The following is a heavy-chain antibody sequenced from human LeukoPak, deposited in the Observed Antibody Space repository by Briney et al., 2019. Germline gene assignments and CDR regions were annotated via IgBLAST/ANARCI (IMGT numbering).Heavy chain of an antibody. V-gene: IGHV1-58*02. CDR2: IVVGSGNT. D-gene: IGHD1-26*01. CDR1: GFTFTSSA. J-gene: IGHJ5*02. Sequence: SVKVSCKASGFTFTSSAMQWVRQARGQRLEWIGWIVVGSGNTNYAQKFQERVTITRDMSISTAYMELYSLTSDDTAVYYCARGSGSHGRDWFDPWGQGTLVTVSS. CDR3: ARGSGSHGRDWFDP.